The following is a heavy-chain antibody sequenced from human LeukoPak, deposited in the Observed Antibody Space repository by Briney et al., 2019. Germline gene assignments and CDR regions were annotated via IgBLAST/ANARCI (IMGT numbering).Heavy chain of an antibody. J-gene: IGHJ3*02. V-gene: IGHV3-30-3*01. CDR2: ISYDGSNK. D-gene: IGHD3-22*01. CDR1: GFTFSNYA. CDR3: ARDLYDSSESAFDI. Sequence: GGSLRLSCAASGFTFSNYAMHWVRQAPGKGLEWVAVISYDGSNKYYADSVKGRFTISRGNSKNTLYLQMNSLRAEDTAVYYCARDLYDSSESAFDIWGQGTMVTVSS.